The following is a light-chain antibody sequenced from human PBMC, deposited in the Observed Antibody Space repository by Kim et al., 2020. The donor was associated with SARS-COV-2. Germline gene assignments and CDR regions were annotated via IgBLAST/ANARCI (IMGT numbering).Light chain of an antibody. CDR3: LLSYSDARV. Sequence: PGETATLTCGSRTEACTSGHYPSWFQQQPAQAPSTLIYDTSKKQSWTPSRFSGSLLGGKAALTLSDAQPEDEAEYYCLLSYSDARVFGTGTKVTVL. CDR2: DTS. J-gene: IGLJ1*01. V-gene: IGLV7-46*01. CDR1: TEACTSGHY.